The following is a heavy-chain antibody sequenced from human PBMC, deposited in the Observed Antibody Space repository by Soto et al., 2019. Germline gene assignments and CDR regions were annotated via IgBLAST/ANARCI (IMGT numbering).Heavy chain of an antibody. Sequence: PGESLKISCKGSEYSFTSYWIGWVRQMPGKGLEWMGIIYPGDSDTRYSPSFQGQVTISADKSISTAYLQWSSLKASDTAMYYCARTEESSSSVFDYWGQGTLVTVS. CDR2: IYPGDSDT. CDR1: EYSFTSYW. V-gene: IGHV5-51*01. D-gene: IGHD6-6*01. J-gene: IGHJ4*02. CDR3: ARTEESSSSVFDY.